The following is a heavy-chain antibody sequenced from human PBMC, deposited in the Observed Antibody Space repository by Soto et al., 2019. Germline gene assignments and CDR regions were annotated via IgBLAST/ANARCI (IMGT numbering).Heavy chain of an antibody. J-gene: IGHJ6*02. D-gene: IGHD3-16*02. V-gene: IGHV1-69*11. Sequence: QVHLVQSGTEVKKPGSSVKVSCKASGGTFSSSGFSWVRQAPGQGLEWMGMIVPSLDTTNYAQKFQARVTITADEVTSTAYMELRSRSSEATAVYYCARWPQPRYTADPYAVDVWGQGTRVIVSS. CDR2: IVPSLDTT. CDR1: GGTFSSSG. CDR3: ARWPQPRYTADPYAVDV.